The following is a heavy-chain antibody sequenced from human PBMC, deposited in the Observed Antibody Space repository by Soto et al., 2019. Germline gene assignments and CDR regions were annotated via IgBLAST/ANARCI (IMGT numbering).Heavy chain of an antibody. CDR1: GGSVSSESHY. CDR2: IYYSGST. D-gene: IGHD3-22*01. J-gene: IGHJ6*02. V-gene: IGHV4-61*01. CDR3: ARATHYYDSSGYYRPRGGMDV. Sequence: ASETLSLTCTVSGGSVSSESHYWSWIRQTPGKGLEWIGYIYYSGSTNYNPSLKSRVTISVDTSKNQFSLKLSSVTAADTAVYYCARATHYYDSSGYYRPRGGMDVWGQGTMVTVSS.